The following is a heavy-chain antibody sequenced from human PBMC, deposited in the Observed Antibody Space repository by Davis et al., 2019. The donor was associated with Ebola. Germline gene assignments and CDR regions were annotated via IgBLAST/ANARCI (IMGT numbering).Heavy chain of an antibody. D-gene: IGHD3-3*01. CDR2: IYYSGST. CDR1: GGSVSSGGHY. Sequence: MPSETLSLTCTVSGGSVSSGGHYWSWIRQPPGKGLEWIAYIYYSGSTHYNPSLKSRATISVDTSRNQFSLRLSSVTAADTAVYYCARGLRTAFGVMSSRTVPLVRYTLDVWDKGTIVTVSS. CDR3: ARGLRTAFGVMSSRTVPLVRYTLDV. V-gene: IGHV4-61*08. J-gene: IGHJ6*03.